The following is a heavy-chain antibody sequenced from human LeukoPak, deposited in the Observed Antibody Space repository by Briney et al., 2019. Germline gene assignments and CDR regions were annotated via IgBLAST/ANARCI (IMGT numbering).Heavy chain of an antibody. V-gene: IGHV4-61*01. J-gene: IGHJ4*02. CDR3: ARHAPLVRGVIYYFDH. CDR1: GGSVSSGSYY. CDR2: IYYSGST. Sequence: SETLSLTCTVSGGSVSSGSYYWSWIRQPPGKGLEWIGYIYYSGSTNYNPSLKSRVTISVDTSKNQFSLKLSSVTAADTAVYYCARHAPLVRGVIYYFDHWGQGTLVTVSS. D-gene: IGHD3-10*01.